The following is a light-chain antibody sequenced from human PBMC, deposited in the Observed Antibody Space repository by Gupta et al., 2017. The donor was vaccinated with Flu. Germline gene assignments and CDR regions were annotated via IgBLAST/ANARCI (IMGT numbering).Light chain of an antibody. Sequence: SPGERATLSCSASQSVSSSLAWYQQKPGLAPRLLIYEASNRATGIPVRFSGSGSGTDFTLTISSLEPEDFAVYYCQQRSNWTFGQGTKVEIK. J-gene: IGKJ1*01. CDR2: EAS. V-gene: IGKV3-11*01. CDR1: QSVSSS. CDR3: QQRSNWT.